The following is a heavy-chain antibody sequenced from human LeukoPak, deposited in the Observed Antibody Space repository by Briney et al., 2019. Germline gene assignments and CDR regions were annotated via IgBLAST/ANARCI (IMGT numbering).Heavy chain of an antibody. D-gene: IGHD6-13*01. J-gene: IGHJ4*02. CDR3: ARLHGSSWFLTHDY. CDR2: ISAYNGNT. CDR1: GYTFTGYG. V-gene: IGHV1-18*01. Sequence: ASVKVSCKASGYTFTGYGISWVRQAPGQGLEWMGWISAYNGNTNYAQKLQGRVTMTTDTSTSTAYMELRSLRSDDTAVYYCARLHGSSWFLTHDYWGQGTLVTVSS.